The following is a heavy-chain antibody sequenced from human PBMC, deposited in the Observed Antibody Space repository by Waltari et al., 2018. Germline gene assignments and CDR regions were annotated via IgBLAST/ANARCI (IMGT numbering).Heavy chain of an antibody. D-gene: IGHD1-26*01. CDR2: IRYDGNNK. CDR1: GFTFSDYG. J-gene: IGHJ4*02. V-gene: IGHV3-30*02. Sequence: VQLVESGGLSCAASGFTFSDYGMHWVAFIRYDGNNKYYADSVKGRFTISRDNSKTTLYLQMDSLRVEDTAVYYCAKEDGVGPTTTSFNYWGQGTLVTVSS. CDR3: AKEDGVGPTTTSFNY.